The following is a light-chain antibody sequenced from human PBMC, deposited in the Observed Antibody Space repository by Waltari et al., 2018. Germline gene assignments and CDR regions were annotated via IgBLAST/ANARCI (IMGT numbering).Light chain of an antibody. CDR2: VNSDGSH. CDR3: QTGGHGTWV. V-gene: IGLV4-69*01. Sequence: QLVLTQSPSASASLGASVKLTCTLSSGHSTNVIAWLQKRPEKGPRYLMKVNSDGSHNKGDGIPVRFSGSISGAERYLTISSLQSEDEADYYCQTGGHGTWVFGGGTKLTVL. CDR1: SGHSTNV. J-gene: IGLJ3*02.